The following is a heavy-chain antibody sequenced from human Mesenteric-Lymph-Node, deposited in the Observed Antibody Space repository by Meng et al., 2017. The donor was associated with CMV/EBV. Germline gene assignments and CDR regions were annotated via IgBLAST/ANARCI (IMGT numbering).Heavy chain of an antibody. CDR2: IYHSGNT. CDR3: ARIGYDTPERNY. D-gene: IGHD5-12*01. V-gene: IGHV4-38-2*02. Sequence: SETLSLTCTVSGYSISSGYYWGWIRQPPGKGPEWIGTIYHSGNTYYNSSLKSRVTISVDTSKNQFSLKLNSVIAADTAVYYCARIGYDTPERNYWGQGTLVTVSS. CDR1: GYSISSGYY. J-gene: IGHJ4*02.